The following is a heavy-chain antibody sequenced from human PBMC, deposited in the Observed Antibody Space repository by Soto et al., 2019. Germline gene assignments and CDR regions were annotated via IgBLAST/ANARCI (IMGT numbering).Heavy chain of an antibody. Sequence: EVQLVESGGGLVKPGVSLRLFCAASGFTFSSYSMNWVRQAPGKGLEWVSSISSSSSYIYYADSVKGRFTISRDNAKNSLYLQMNSLRAEDTAVYYCARDGSSAVSFYYYYYGMDVWGQGTTVTVSS. V-gene: IGHV3-21*01. CDR3: ARDGSSAVSFYYYYYGMDV. D-gene: IGHD6-6*01. CDR2: ISSSSSYI. CDR1: GFTFSSYS. J-gene: IGHJ6*02.